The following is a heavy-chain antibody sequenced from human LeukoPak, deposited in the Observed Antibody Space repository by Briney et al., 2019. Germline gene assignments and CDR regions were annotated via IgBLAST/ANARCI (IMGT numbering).Heavy chain of an antibody. V-gene: IGHV1-24*01. D-gene: IGHD3-3*01. J-gene: IGHJ3*02. CDR2: FDVEDGEI. CDR1: GYTLTQLS. Sequence: GASVKVSCKVSGYTLTQLSVHWVRQAPGKGLEWMGGFDVEDGEIIYAQRFQGRVTMTEDTSTDTAYMELSSLRSGDTAVYYCATNRQIMILGVVIMPAFDIWGQGTMVTVSS. CDR3: ATNRQIMILGVVIMPAFDI.